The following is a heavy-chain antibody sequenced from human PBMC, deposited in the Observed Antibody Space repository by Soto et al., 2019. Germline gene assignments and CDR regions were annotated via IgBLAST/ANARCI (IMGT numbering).Heavy chain of an antibody. D-gene: IGHD3-22*01. V-gene: IGHV2-5*02. J-gene: IGHJ4*02. CDR3: AHMTYYYDSSGYSLPDY. Sequence: QITLKESGPTLVKPTQTLTLTCTFSGFPLSTSGVGVGWIRQPPGKALEWLALIYWDDDKRYSPSLKSRLTITKDTSKNQVVLTMTNMDPVDTATYYCAHMTYYYDSSGYSLPDYWGQGTLVTVSS. CDR1: GFPLSTSGVG. CDR2: IYWDDDK.